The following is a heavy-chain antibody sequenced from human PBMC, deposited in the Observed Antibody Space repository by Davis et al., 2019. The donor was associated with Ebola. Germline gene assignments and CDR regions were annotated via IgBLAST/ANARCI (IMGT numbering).Heavy chain of an antibody. D-gene: IGHD3-16*02. J-gene: IGHJ4*02. Sequence: GESLKISCKGSGYSFTSYWISWVRQAPGQGLEWMGWISAYNGNTKYSQKFQGRVTITRDTSASTAYMELSRLRSDDTAVYYCARVILITFGGVIVMGEQLDYWGQGTLVTVSS. V-gene: IGHV1-18*04. CDR2: ISAYNGNT. CDR1: GYSFTSYW. CDR3: ARVILITFGGVIVMGEQLDY.